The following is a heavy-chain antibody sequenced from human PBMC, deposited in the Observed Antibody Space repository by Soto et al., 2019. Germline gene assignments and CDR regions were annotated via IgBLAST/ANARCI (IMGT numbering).Heavy chain of an antibody. Sequence: HPGGSLRLSCEASGFVFKMYYMHWVRQVPGKGPEWVSRISDDWKITTYADSVKDRFTISRDNAKDTLYLLLDNLRGDDTGLYYCIRGSRASSSGTGAYWGQGTQVTVSS. CDR1: GFVFKMYY. D-gene: IGHD2-2*01. CDR2: ISDDWKIT. CDR3: IRGSRASSSGTGAY. J-gene: IGHJ4*02. V-gene: IGHV3-74*01.